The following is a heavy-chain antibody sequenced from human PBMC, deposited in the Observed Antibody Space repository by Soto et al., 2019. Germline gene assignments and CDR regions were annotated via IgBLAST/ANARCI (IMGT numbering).Heavy chain of an antibody. V-gene: IGHV3-30-3*01. Sequence: GGSLRLSCAASGFTFSSYAMHWVRQAPGKGLEWVAVISYDGSNKYYADSVKGRFTISRDNSKNTLYLQMNSLRAEDTAVYYCASTITMIVVQQLPFDYWGQGTLVTVSS. J-gene: IGHJ4*02. CDR1: GFTFSSYA. CDR3: ASTITMIVVQQLPFDY. CDR2: ISYDGSNK. D-gene: IGHD3-22*01.